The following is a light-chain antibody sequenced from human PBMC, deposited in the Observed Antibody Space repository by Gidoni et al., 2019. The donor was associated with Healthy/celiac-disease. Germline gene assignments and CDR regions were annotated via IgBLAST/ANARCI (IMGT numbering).Light chain of an antibody. CDR1: QSISSY. V-gene: IGKV1-39*01. CDR3: QQSYSTPYT. Sequence: RVTITCRASQSISSYLNWYQQKPGKAPKLLIYAASSLQSEVPSRFSGSGSGTDFTLTISSLQPEDFATYYCQQSYSTPYTFGQGTKLEIK. J-gene: IGKJ2*01. CDR2: AAS.